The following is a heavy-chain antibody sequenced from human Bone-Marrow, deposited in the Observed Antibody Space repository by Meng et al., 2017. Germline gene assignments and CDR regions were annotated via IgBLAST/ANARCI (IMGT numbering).Heavy chain of an antibody. D-gene: IGHD4-11*01. Sequence: QVQLQESGPRLIRPSETLSLTCTVSGGSVSSGSYYWSWIRQPPGKGLEWIGHIYYSGSTNYNPSLKSRVTISVDTSQNNLSLRLSSVTAADSAVYYCARGPTTMAHDFDYWGQGTLVTVSS. CDR2: IYYSGST. CDR1: GGSVSSGSYY. J-gene: IGHJ4*02. CDR3: ARGPTTMAHDFDY. V-gene: IGHV4-61*03.